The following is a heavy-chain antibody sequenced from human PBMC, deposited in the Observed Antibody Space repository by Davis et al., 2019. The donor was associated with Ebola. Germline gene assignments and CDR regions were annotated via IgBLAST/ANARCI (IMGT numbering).Heavy chain of an antibody. CDR2: IYHSGGT. CDR3: ARAPGQQLYLVYYYYGMDV. V-gene: IGHV4-59*08. J-gene: IGHJ6*02. Sequence: SEPLSLTCTVSGGSISSYYWSWIRQHPGKGLEWIGSIYHSGGTFYNSSLRSRLTISVDTSKNQFSLKLSSVTAADTAVYYCARAPGQQLYLVYYYYGMDVWGQGTTVTVSS. D-gene: IGHD6-13*01. CDR1: GGSISSYY.